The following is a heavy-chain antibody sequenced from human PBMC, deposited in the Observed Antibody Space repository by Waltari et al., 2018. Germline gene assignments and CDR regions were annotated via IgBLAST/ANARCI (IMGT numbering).Heavy chain of an antibody. J-gene: IGHJ4*02. CDR3: ARDPLNASFGYFDY. D-gene: IGHD3-3*01. CDR2: VYTTGST. CDR1: GASMSSGDYF. V-gene: IGHV4-61*02. Sequence: QVQLQESGPGLVKPSQTLSLTCTVAGASMSSGDYFWSWIRQPAGKGLEWIGRVYTTGSTNYNPSLKTRVAISIDTSKNQISLKLASVTAAETAVYYCARDPLNASFGYFDYWGQGALVTVSS.